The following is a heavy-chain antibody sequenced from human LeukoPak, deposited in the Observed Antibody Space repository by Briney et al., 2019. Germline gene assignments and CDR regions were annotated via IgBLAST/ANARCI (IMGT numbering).Heavy chain of an antibody. V-gene: IGHV3-7*01. Sequence: GGSLRLSCAASGFTFSSYWMSRVRQAPGKGLEWVANIKQDGSEKYYVDSVKGRFTISRDNAKNSLYLQMNSLRAEDTAVYYCARDSDSYGSGSHFDYWGQGTLVTVSS. CDR1: GFTFSSYW. CDR3: ARDSDSYGSGSHFDY. D-gene: IGHD3-10*01. CDR2: IKQDGSEK. J-gene: IGHJ4*02.